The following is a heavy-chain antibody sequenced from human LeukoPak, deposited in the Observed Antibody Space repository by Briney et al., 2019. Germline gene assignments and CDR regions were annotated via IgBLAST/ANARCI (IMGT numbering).Heavy chain of an antibody. CDR3: ARDDAATVTNHYYYGMDV. CDR1: GFTFSDYY. Sequence: SGGSLRLSCAASGFTFSDYYMSWIRQAPGKGLEWVSYISSSGSTIYYADSVKGRFTISRDNAKNSLYLQMNSLRAEDTAVYYCARDDAATVTNHYYYGMDVWGQGTTVTVSS. CDR2: ISSSGSTI. J-gene: IGHJ6*02. D-gene: IGHD4-17*01. V-gene: IGHV3-11*01.